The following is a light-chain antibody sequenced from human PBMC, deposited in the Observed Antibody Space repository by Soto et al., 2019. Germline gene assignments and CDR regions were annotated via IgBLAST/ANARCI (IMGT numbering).Light chain of an antibody. Sequence: DVQMTQSPSSLSAFVGDRVTITCRASQGIAPYLAWFQQKPGKVPKLLIYATSTLQSGVPSRFSGSGSGTDFTLTINSLQPEDVRTYYCQKYNSAPLTFGGGTKVESK. J-gene: IGKJ4*01. V-gene: IGKV1-27*01. CDR1: QGIAPY. CDR3: QKYNSAPLT. CDR2: ATS.